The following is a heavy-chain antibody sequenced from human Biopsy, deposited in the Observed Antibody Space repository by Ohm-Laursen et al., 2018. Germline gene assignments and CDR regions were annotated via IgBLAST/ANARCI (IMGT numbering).Heavy chain of an antibody. V-gene: IGHV4-34*01. CDR3: ARATNSTGWPYYYFYGMDV. CDR1: GDSISSYY. Sequence: SDTLSLTWTVSGDSISSYYWSWIRQPPGKGLEWIGEINHSGSTNNNPSLKSRVTISVDTSKNQFSLRLNSVTAADTAVYYCARATNSTGWPYYYFYGMDVGGQGTTSPSP. J-gene: IGHJ6*02. D-gene: IGHD2/OR15-2a*01. CDR2: INHSGST.